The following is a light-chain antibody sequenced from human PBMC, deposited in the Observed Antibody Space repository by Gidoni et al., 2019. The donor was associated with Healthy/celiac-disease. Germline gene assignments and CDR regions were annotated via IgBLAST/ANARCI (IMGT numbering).Light chain of an antibody. CDR1: ESVSSY. J-gene: IGKJ2*01. CDR2: DAA. Sequence: EIVLPQSPSTLSLSTGVRGTLTCRASESVSSYLAWYQQKPGQAPRLLIYDAATSATGIPARCSGSGSGTDVTTTISSLVHEDFAVYYCQQRSNCPPYTFGQGTKLEIK. CDR3: QQRSNCPPYT. V-gene: IGKV3-11*01.